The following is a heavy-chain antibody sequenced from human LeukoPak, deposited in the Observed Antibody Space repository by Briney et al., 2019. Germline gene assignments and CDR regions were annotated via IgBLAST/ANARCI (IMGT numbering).Heavy chain of an antibody. D-gene: IGHD3-22*01. J-gene: IGHJ3*02. CDR1: GFTFDDYA. V-gene: IGHV3-20*04. CDR3: ARFRRVVVTFDAFDI. CDR2: INWNGGST. Sequence: PGGSLRLSCAASGFTFDDYAMHWVRQAPGKGLEWVSGINWNGGSTGYADSVKGRFTISRDNAKNSLYLQMNSLRAEDTVLYYCARFRRVVVTFDAFDIWGQGTMVTVSS.